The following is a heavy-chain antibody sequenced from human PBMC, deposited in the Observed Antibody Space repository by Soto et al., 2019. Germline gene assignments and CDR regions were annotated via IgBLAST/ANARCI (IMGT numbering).Heavy chain of an antibody. Sequence: GGSLRLSCAASGFTFSNAWMNWVRQAPGKGLEWVGRIKSKTDGGTTDYAAPVKGRFTISRDDSKNTLYLQMNSLKTEDTAVYYCTTSPWYNWNDVVYWGQGTLVTVSS. CDR3: TTSPWYNWNDVVY. J-gene: IGHJ4*02. D-gene: IGHD1-1*01. CDR1: GFTFSNAW. CDR2: IKSKTDGGTT. V-gene: IGHV3-15*07.